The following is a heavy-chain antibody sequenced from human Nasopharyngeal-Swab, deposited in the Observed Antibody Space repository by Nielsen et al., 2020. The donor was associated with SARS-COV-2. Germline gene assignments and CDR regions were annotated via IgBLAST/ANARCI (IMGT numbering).Heavy chain of an antibody. J-gene: IGHJ6*02. CDR1: GFSSSSYW. V-gene: IGHV3-7*01. CDR2: IKQDGSET. D-gene: IGHD2-8*01. Sequence: GESLNTSCAASGFSSSSYWMSWVRQAPGKGLEWVANIKQDGSETYYGDSVKGRFTISRDNAKNSVYLQMNSLRAEDTAVYFCWRMTAYGKDVWGHGTTVNVYS. CDR3: WRMTAYGKDV.